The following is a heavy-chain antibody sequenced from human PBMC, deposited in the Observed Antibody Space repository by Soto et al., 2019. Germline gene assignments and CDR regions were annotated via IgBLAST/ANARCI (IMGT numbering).Heavy chain of an antibody. J-gene: IGHJ4*02. CDR2: ISGSGGST. CDR3: AKGVFSSYTAAAGSFAN. V-gene: IGHV3-23*01. Sequence: GVSLRLSCAASGFTFSSYAMSWVRQSPGKGLEWVSAISGSGGSTYYADSVKGRFTISRDNSKNTLYLQMNGLRAEDTAVYYCAKGVFSSYTAAAGSFANWRKGDPVIGSS. CDR1: GFTFSSYA. D-gene: IGHD3-10*01.